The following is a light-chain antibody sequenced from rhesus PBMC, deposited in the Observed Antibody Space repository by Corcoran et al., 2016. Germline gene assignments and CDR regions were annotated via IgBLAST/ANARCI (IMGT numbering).Light chain of an antibody. V-gene: IGLV2S9*01. CDR1: SSDIGYYID. CDR3: GSRGTGSTYI. J-gene: IGLJ1*01. Sequence: QSALTQPPSVSKSLGQSVTISCTGSSSDIGYYIDVSWYQQQPGIAPRLLIYDVNKRPSGVSARFSGSKSGNTASLTISGLQAEDETDYYCGSRGTGSTYIFGVGTRLTVL. CDR2: DVN.